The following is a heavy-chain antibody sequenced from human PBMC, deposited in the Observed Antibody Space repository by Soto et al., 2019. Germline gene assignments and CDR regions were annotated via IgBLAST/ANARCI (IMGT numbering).Heavy chain of an antibody. J-gene: IGHJ4*02. CDR2: ISGSGGRK. CDR1: GFTFSSYA. CDR3: ATIDY. Sequence: PGGSLRLSCAASGFTFSSYAMSWVRQAPGKGLEWVADISGSGGRKYYVDSVKCRFTISRDNAKNSLYLQMNSLRAEDTAVYYCATIDYWGQGTLVTVSS. V-gene: IGHV3-23*01.